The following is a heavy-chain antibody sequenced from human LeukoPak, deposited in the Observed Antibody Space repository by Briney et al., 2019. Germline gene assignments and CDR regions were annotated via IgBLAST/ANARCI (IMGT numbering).Heavy chain of an antibody. D-gene: IGHD2-2*01. Sequence: ASVKVSCKVSGYTLTELSMHWVRQAPGKGLEWMGGFDPEDGGTIYAQKFQGRVTMTEDTSTDTAYMELSSPRSEDTAVYYCATAPRPPRYCSSTSCYTYYYYMDVWGKGTTVTVSS. V-gene: IGHV1-24*01. CDR2: FDPEDGGT. CDR3: ATAPRPPRYCSSTSCYTYYYYMDV. J-gene: IGHJ6*03. CDR1: GYTLTELS.